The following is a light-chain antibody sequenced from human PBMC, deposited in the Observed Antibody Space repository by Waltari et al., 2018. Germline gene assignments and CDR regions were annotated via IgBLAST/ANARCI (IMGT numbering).Light chain of an antibody. J-gene: IGLJ3*02. CDR1: SGSIGSGY. V-gene: IGLV6-57*03. Sequence: NFMLTQPHSVSESPGKTITISCTRSSGSIGSGYVQWYQQRPGSAPTTMIYVVKKRPSGVPDRFSGSIDSSSNPASLTISGLKTEDEADYYCQSFDSTNPWVFGGGTKLTVL. CDR2: VVK. CDR3: QSFDSTNPWV.